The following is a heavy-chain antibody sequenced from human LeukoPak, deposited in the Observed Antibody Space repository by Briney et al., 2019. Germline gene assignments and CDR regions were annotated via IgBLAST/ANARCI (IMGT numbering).Heavy chain of an antibody. V-gene: IGHV4-34*01. J-gene: IGHJ4*02. CDR1: GGSFSGYY. CDR3: ARGPRIMITFGGVIRSFDY. Sequence: SSETLSLTCAVYGGSFSGYYWSWIRQPPGKGLEWIGEINHSGSTNYNPSLKSRVTISVDTSKNQFSLKLSSVTAADTAVYYCARGPRIMITFGGVIRSFDYWGQGTLVTVSS. CDR2: INHSGST. D-gene: IGHD3-16*01.